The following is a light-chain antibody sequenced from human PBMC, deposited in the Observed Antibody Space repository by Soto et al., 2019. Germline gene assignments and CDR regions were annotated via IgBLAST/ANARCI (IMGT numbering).Light chain of an antibody. CDR2: EDN. V-gene: IGLV6-57*03. Sequence: NFMLTQPHSVSEAPGKTVTISCTRSSGSIASNYVQWYQQRPGSAPTTVIYEDNQRPSGVPARFSGSIDSSSNSASLTISGLRTEDEADYYCQSYDSSNRWVFGGGTKSPS. CDR1: SGSIASNY. J-gene: IGLJ3*02. CDR3: QSYDSSNRWV.